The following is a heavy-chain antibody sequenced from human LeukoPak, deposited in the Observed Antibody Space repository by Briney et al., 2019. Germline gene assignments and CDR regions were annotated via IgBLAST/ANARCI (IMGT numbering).Heavy chain of an antibody. V-gene: IGHV3-49*04. D-gene: IGHD6-13*01. CDR3: TRVAAAGTDDH. CDR1: GFTFGDYA. J-gene: IGHJ4*02. CDR2: IRSKAYGGTT. Sequence: GSLGLSCTASGFTFGDYAMSWVRQAPGKGLEWVGFIRSKAYGGTTEYAASVKGRFTISRDDSKSIAYLQMNSLKTEDTAVYYCTRVAAAGTDDHWGQGTLVTVSS.